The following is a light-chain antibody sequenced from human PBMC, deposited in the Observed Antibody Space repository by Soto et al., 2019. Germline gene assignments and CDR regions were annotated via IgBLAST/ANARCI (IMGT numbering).Light chain of an antibody. V-gene: IGKV1-6*01. J-gene: IGKJ3*01. CDR1: QDISNY. CDR3: LQKYFYPFT. Sequence: IHITQSPSSLSASVGYIVTISFQASQDISNYLDWFQQKPGKAPKLLIYAASNLQSGVPARFSGSGSGTDFTLTISSLQPEDFATYYCLQKYFYPFTFGPGTKVDIK. CDR2: AAS.